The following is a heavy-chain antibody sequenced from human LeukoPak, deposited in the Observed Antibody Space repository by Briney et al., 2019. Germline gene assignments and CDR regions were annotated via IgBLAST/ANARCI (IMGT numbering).Heavy chain of an antibody. V-gene: IGHV3-66*01. J-gene: IGHJ2*01. Sequence: GGSLRLSCAASGFTVSSNYMSWVRQAPGKGLEWVSVIYSGGSTYYADSVKGRFTISRDNSKNTLYLQMNSLRAEDTAVYYCARSDPMVRGVIIIVDDWYFDLWGRGTLVTVSS. CDR3: ARSDPMVRGVIIIVDDWYFDL. CDR2: IYSGGST. CDR1: GFTVSSNY. D-gene: IGHD3-10*01.